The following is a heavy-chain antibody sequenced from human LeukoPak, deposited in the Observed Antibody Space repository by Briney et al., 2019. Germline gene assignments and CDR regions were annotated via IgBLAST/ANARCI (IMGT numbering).Heavy chain of an antibody. V-gene: IGHV3-30-3*01. D-gene: IGHD1-26*01. CDR3: ARDRRYSGSPVDFQH. Sequence: AGGSLRLSCAASGFTFSSYAMHWVRQAPGKGLEWVAVIPYDGSNKYYADSVKGRFTISRDNSKNTLYLQMNSLRAEDTAVYYCARDRRYSGSPVDFQHWGQGTLVTVSS. J-gene: IGHJ1*01. CDR1: GFTFSSYA. CDR2: IPYDGSNK.